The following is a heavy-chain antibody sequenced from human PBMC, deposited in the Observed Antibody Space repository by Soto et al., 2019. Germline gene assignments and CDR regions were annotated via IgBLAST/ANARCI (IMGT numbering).Heavy chain of an antibody. CDR2: ISYDGSNK. V-gene: IGHV3-30*18. D-gene: IGHD2-15*01. CDR3: AKVKYGLGWSFFDY. Sequence: PGGSLRLSCAASGFTFSSYGMHWVRQAPGKGLEWVAVISYDGSNKYYADSVKGRFTISRDNSKNTLYLQMNSLRAEDTAVYYCAKVKYGLGWSFFDYWGQGTLVTVSS. J-gene: IGHJ4*02. CDR1: GFTFSSYG.